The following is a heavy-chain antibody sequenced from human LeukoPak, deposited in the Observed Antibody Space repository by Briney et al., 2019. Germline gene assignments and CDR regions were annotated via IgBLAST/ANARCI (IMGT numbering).Heavy chain of an antibody. D-gene: IGHD3-10*01. CDR3: ARGPMVRGVISVRFDP. CDR2: INPNSGGT. Sequence: GASVTVSCTASGYTFTGYYMHWVRQAPGQGLEWMGRINPNSGGTNYAQKFQGRVTMTRDTSISTAYMELSRLRSDDTAVYYCARGPMVRGVISVRFDPWGQGTLVTVSS. J-gene: IGHJ5*02. CDR1: GYTFTGYY. V-gene: IGHV1-2*06.